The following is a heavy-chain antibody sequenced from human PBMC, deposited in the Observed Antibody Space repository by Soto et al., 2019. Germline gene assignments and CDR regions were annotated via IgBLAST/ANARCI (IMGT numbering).Heavy chain of an antibody. CDR3: ARDQVSERWLLINHLDY. Sequence: GASVKVSCKASGYTFTSYYMHWVRQAPGQGLEWMGIINPSGGSTSYAQKFQGRVTMTRDTSTSTVYMELSSLRSEDTAVYYCARDQVSERWLLINHLDYWGQGTLVTVS. CDR2: INPSGGST. D-gene: IGHD3-10*01. V-gene: IGHV1-46*01. CDR1: GYTFTSYY. J-gene: IGHJ4*02.